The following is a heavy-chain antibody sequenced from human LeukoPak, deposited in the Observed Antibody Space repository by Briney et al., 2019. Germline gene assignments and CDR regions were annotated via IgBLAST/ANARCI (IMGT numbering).Heavy chain of an antibody. CDR2: MNPNSGNT. Sequence: ASVKVSCKASGYTFTSYDINWVRQATGQGLEWMGWMNPNSGNTAYAQKFQGRVTITRNTSISTAYMELSSLRSEDTAVYYCAREDYYDSGSNDYWGQGTLVTVSA. J-gene: IGHJ4*02. CDR3: AREDYYDSGSNDY. D-gene: IGHD3-22*01. CDR1: GYTFTSYD. V-gene: IGHV1-8*03.